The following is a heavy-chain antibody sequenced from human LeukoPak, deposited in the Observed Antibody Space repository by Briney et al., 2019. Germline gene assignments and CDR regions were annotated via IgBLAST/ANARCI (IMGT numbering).Heavy chain of an antibody. D-gene: IGHD2-15*01. CDR3: ARDGSPWDYYYYYMDV. V-gene: IGHV3-21*01. Sequence: GGSLRLSCVASGFKFSNFAMSWVRQAPGRGLQWVSSISSSSSYIYYADSVKGRFTISRDNAKNSLYLQMNSLRAEDTAVYYCARDGSPWDYYYYYMDVWGKGTTVTVSS. CDR2: ISSSSSYI. CDR1: GFKFSNFA. J-gene: IGHJ6*03.